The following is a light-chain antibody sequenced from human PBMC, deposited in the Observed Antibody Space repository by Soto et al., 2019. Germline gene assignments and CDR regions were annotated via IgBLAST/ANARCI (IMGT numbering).Light chain of an antibody. CDR3: QSYDSSLSGGV. Sequence: QSVLTQPPSVSGAPGQRVTISCTGSSSNIGAGYDVHWYQQLPGTAPKLLIYGNSNRPSGVPDRFSGSKSGNSASLAITGLQAEDEADYYCQSYDSSLSGGVFGTGTKLTVL. J-gene: IGLJ1*01. V-gene: IGLV1-40*01. CDR2: GNS. CDR1: SSNIGAGYD.